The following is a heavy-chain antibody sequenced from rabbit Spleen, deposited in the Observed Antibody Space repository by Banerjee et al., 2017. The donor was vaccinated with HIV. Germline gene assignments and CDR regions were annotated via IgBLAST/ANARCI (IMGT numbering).Heavy chain of an antibody. CDR1: GFDFSNYG. CDR3: VRDLGYDDYSEKGYFNL. J-gene: IGHJ4*01. CDR2: IEPIFGRT. D-gene: IGHD2-1*01. V-gene: IGHV1S7*01. Sequence: QSLEESGGDLVQPGGSLKLSCKASGFDFSNYGVSWVRQAPGKGLEWIGYIEPIFGRTFYANWVNGRFTVSSHNAQNTLYLQLNSLTAADTATYFCVRDLGYDDYSEKGYFNLWGPGTLVTVS.